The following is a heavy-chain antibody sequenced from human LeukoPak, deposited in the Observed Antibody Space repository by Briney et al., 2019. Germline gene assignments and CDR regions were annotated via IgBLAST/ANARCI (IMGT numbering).Heavy chain of an antibody. CDR2: ITYNSDYI. CDR3: AAERGDSSGLDDY. J-gene: IGHJ4*02. V-gene: IGHV3-21*01. Sequence: GGSLRLSCAASGFTFSSYLMNWVRQAPGKGLEWVSSITYNSDYIYYADSVKGRFTISRDNAKNSLYLHMDSLRGDDTAVYYCAAERGDSSGLDDYWGQGTLVTVSS. D-gene: IGHD3-22*01. CDR1: GFTFSSYL.